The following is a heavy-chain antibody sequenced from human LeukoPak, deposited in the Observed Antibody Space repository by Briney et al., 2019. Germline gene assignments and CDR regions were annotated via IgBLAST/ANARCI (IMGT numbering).Heavy chain of an antibody. D-gene: IGHD1-26*01. V-gene: IGHV3-23*01. CDR2: ISGSGGST. CDR3: AKDLVGATPGPLFDY. Sequence: GGSLRLSCAASGFTFSSYAMSWVRQAPGKGLEWVSAISGSGGSTYYADSVKCRFTISRDNSKNTLYLQMNSLRAEDTAVYYCAKDLVGATPGPLFDYWGQGTLVTVSS. CDR1: GFTFSSYA. J-gene: IGHJ4*02.